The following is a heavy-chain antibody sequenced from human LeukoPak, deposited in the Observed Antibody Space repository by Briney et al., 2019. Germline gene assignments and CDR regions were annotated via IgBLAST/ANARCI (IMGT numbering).Heavy chain of an antibody. Sequence: GGSLRLSCAASGFTFSDYYMSWIRQAPGKGLEWVSYISSSSSYTNYADSVKGRFTISRDNAENSLYLQMNSLRAEDTAVYYCASTVVWEAFDIWGQGTMVTVSS. D-gene: IGHD1-26*01. V-gene: IGHV3-11*06. CDR3: ASTVVWEAFDI. J-gene: IGHJ3*02. CDR1: GFTFSDYY. CDR2: ISSSSSYT.